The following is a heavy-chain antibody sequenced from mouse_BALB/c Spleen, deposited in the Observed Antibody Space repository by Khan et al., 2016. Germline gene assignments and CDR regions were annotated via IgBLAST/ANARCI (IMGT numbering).Heavy chain of an antibody. V-gene: IGHV5-17*02. Sequence: EVELVESGGGLVQPGGSRKLSCAAAGFTFSSFGMHWVRQAPEKGLEWVAYISSGSSTIYYADTVKGRFTISRDNPKNTLFLQMTSLRSEDTAMYYCASSSTTYYFDYWGQGTTLTVSS. CDR2: ISSGSSTI. D-gene: IGHD2-14*01. J-gene: IGHJ2*01. CDR1: GFTFSSFG. CDR3: ASSSTTYYFDY.